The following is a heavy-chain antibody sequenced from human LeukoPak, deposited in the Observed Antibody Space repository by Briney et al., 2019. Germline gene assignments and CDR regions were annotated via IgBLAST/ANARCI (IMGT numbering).Heavy chain of an antibody. CDR2: IWYGGSNK. D-gene: IGHD5-18*01. CDR3: AKDGGTAMANSIDY. CDR1: GFTFSSYG. V-gene: IGHV3-30*02. J-gene: IGHJ4*02. Sequence: GGSLRLSCAASGFTFSSYGMHWVRQAPGKGLEWVAVIWYGGSNKYYADSVKGRFTISRDNSKNTLYLQMNSLRAEDTAVYYCAKDGGTAMANSIDYWGQGTLVTVSS.